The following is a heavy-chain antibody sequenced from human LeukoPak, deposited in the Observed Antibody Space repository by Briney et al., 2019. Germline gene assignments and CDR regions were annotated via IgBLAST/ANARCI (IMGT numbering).Heavy chain of an antibody. CDR1: GGSISRSGYY. J-gene: IGHJ4*02. Sequence: SETLSLTCTVSGGSISRSGYYWAWIRQPPGKGLEWIASSDYTGSKTYNPSLKSRVTVSVDTSKNQFFLKLTSVTAADTAVYYCAKDFGDFRTDYWGQGTLVTDSS. D-gene: IGHD4-17*01. V-gene: IGHV4-39*01. CDR3: AKDFGDFRTDY. CDR2: SDYTGSK.